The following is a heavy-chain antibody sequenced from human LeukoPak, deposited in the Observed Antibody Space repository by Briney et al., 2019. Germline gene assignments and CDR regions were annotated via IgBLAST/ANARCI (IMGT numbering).Heavy chain of an antibody. D-gene: IGHD1-26*01. V-gene: IGHV4-4*07. CDR2: IYTSGST. J-gene: IGHJ4*02. CDR1: GGSISSYY. CDR3: ARENSGSYREFDY. Sequence: SETLSLTCTVSGGSISSYYWSWFRQPAGKGLEWIGRIYTSGSTNYNASLKSRVSMSVDTSKNQFSLKLSSVTAADTAVFYCARENSGSYREFDYWGQGTLVTVSS.